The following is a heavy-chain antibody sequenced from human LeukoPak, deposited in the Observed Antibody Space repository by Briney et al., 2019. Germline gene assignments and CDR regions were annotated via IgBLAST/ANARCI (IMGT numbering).Heavy chain of an antibody. CDR1: GGSFSSGGYY. Sequence: SQTLSLTCTVSGGSFSSGGYYWSWIRQHPGKGLEWIGYIYYSGSTYYNPSLKSRVTISVDTSKNQLSLKLSSVTAADTAVYYCASGSSSSGRFDYWGQGTLVTVSS. J-gene: IGHJ4*02. CDR2: IYYSGST. D-gene: IGHD6-6*01. V-gene: IGHV4-31*03. CDR3: ASGSSSSGRFDY.